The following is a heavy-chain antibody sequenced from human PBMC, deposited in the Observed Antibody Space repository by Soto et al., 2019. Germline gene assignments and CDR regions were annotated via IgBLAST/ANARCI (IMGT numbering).Heavy chain of an antibody. CDR1: GYTFTSYG. V-gene: IGHV1-18*01. CDR2: ISAHNGNT. J-gene: IGHJ4*02. D-gene: IGHD3-10*01. CDR3: ARGRYGAY. Sequence: QVHLVQSGAEVKKPGASVKVSCKASGYTFTSYGITWVRQAPGQGLEWMGWISAHNGNTDYAQKLQGRVIVTRDTSTSTVYMELRSLISDDTAVYYCARGRYGAYWGQGALVTVSS.